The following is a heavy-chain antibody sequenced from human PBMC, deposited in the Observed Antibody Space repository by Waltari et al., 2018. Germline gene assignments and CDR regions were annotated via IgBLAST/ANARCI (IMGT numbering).Heavy chain of an antibody. D-gene: IGHD6-19*01. CDR3: TTLGYRSGWSFDY. CDR2: IKSKTDGGTT. J-gene: IGHJ4*02. CDR1: GFTFTNAW. V-gene: IGHV3-15*07. Sequence: EVQLVDSGGGLVKPGGSLSLSCAASGFTFTNAWSNWVRQAPGKGLEWVGRIKSKTDGGTTDYAAPVKGRFTISRDDSKNTLYLQMNSLKTDDTAVYYCTTLGYRSGWSFDYWGQGTLVTVSS.